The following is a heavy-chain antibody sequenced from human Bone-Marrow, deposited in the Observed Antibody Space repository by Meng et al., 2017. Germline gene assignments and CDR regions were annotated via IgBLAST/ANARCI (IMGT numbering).Heavy chain of an antibody. CDR1: EFTFSSYA. CDR2: ISYDGSNK. D-gene: IGHD5-12*01. V-gene: IGHV3-30*04. CDR3: AREAILSGYLVGMDV. J-gene: IGHJ6*02. Sequence: GESLKISCAASEFTFSSYAMHWVSQAPGKGLEWVAAISYDGSNKYYADSVKGRFTISRDNSKNTLYLKMNSLRAEDTAVYYCAREAILSGYLVGMDVWGQGTTVTVSS.